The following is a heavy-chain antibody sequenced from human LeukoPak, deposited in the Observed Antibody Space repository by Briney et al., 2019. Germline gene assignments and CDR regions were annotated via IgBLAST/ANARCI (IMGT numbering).Heavy chain of an antibody. CDR3: AREIAVAGTPYYFDY. D-gene: IGHD6-19*01. Sequence: SETLSLTCSVSGDSITYFYWSWIRQAAGKGLEWIGRFSSSGSTDYNASLKSRVTMSVDTSKNQLSLKVISVTAADTAVYYCAREIAVAGTPYYFDYWGQGTLVTVSS. V-gene: IGHV4-4*07. CDR1: GDSITYFY. J-gene: IGHJ4*02. CDR2: FSSSGST.